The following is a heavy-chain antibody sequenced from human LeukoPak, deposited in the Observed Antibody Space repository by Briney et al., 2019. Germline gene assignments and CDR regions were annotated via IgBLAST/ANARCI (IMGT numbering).Heavy chain of an antibody. CDR1: GFTFNSYS. CDR3: VKDNYADYASGGVDWYFDL. J-gene: IGHJ2*01. Sequence: GGSLRLSCAASGFTFNSYSMNWVRQAPGKGLAWVSGISGSGGGTYYVDSVRGRFTISRDNSKNTLFLDMNNMRADDTAVYFCVKDNYADYASGGVDWYFDLWGRGTLVTVSS. CDR2: ISGSGGGT. V-gene: IGHV3-23*01. D-gene: IGHD4-17*01.